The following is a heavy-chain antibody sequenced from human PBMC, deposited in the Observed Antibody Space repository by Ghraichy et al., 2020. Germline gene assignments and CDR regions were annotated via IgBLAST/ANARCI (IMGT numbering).Heavy chain of an antibody. J-gene: IGHJ4*02. Sequence: SETLSLTCTVSGGSISSGGYYWSWIRQHPGKGLEWIGYIYYSGSTYYNPSLKSRVTISVDTSKNQFSLKLSSVTAADTAVYYCAREGCSGGSCYGRIDYWGQGTLVTVSS. CDR3: AREGCSGGSCYGRIDY. D-gene: IGHD2-15*01. V-gene: IGHV4-31*03. CDR2: IYYSGST. CDR1: GGSISSGGYY.